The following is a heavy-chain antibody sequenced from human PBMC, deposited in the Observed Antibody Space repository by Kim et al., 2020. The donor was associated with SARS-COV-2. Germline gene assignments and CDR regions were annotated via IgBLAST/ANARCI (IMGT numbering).Heavy chain of an antibody. D-gene: IGHD6-13*01. J-gene: IGHJ3*02. Sequence: SETLSLTCTVSGGSISSEDYYWSWIRQPPGKGLEWIGYTSHSGSTYYNPSLKRRITISTDTSKNHFSLTLTSVTTADTAVYYCATAAGDAFDIWGQGTMV. CDR1: GGSISSEDYY. V-gene: IGHV4-30-4*01. CDR3: ATAAGDAFDI. CDR2: TSHSGST.